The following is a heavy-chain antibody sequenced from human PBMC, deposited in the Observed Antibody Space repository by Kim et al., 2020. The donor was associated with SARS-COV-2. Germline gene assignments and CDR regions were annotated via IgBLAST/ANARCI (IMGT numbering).Heavy chain of an antibody. J-gene: IGHJ4*02. V-gene: IGHV3-33*01. D-gene: IGHD6-19*01. Sequence: GGSLRLSCAASGFTFSSYGMHWVRQAPGKGLEWVAVIWYDGSNKYYADSVKGRFTISRDNSKNTLYLQMNSLRAEDTAVYYCARDKSSGWYRCLDYWGQGPLVTVSS. CDR1: GFTFSSYG. CDR2: IWYDGSNK. CDR3: ARDKSSGWYRCLDY.